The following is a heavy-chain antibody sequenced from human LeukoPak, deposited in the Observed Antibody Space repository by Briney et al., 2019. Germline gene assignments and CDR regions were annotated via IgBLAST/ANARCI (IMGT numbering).Heavy chain of an antibody. J-gene: IGHJ4*02. CDR1: GFTFSSFW. CDR3: ARDLNYFDY. CDR2: IKQDGSEK. V-gene: IGHV3-7*01. Sequence: GSLRLSCAASGFTFSSFWMTWVRQAPGKGLEWLANIKQDGSEKYYVDSVRGRFTISRDNATNSLYLQMNSLRAEDTAVYYCARDLNYFDYWGQGTLVTVSS.